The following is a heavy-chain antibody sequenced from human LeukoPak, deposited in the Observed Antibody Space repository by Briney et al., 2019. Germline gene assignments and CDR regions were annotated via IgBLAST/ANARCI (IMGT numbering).Heavy chain of an antibody. D-gene: IGHD6-6*01. V-gene: IGHV4-30-2*01. CDR2: IYHSGST. Sequence: SQTLSLTCAVSGGSVSSGGYSWSWIRQPPGKGLEWIGYIYHSGSTYYNPSLKSRVTISVDRSKNQFSLKLSSVTAADTAVYYCARGKTTAARQGLLFDYWGQATLVTVSS. CDR1: GGSVSSGGYS. CDR3: ARGKTTAARQGLLFDY. J-gene: IGHJ4*02.